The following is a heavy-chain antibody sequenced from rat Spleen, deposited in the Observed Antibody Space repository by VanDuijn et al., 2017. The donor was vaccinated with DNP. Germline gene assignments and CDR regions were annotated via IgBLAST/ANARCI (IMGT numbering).Heavy chain of an antibody. Sequence: EVRLMESGGGLVQPGRSLKLPCVASGFSFSNFAMAWVRQAPTKGLEWVASINTVGGLTYYRDSVKGRFTISRDNAENTQYLQMDSLRSEDTATYYCATGVYGGYEDWFAYWGQGTLVTVSS. CDR3: ATGVYGGYEDWFAY. CDR2: INTVGGLT. CDR1: GFSFSNFA. J-gene: IGHJ3*01. V-gene: IGHV5S13*01. D-gene: IGHD1-11*01.